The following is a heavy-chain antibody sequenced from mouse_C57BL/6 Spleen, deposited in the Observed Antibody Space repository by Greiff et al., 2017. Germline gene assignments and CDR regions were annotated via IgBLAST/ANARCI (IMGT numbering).Heavy chain of an antibody. V-gene: IGHV5-17*01. D-gene: IGHD4-1*01. CDR3: ARTKLGRYYFDY. Sequence: EVKLVESGGGLVKPGGSLKLSCAASGFTFSDYGMHWVRQAPEKGLEWVAYISSGSSIIYYADTVKGRFTISSDNAKNTLFLSMTSLRSEDTAMYYCARTKLGRYYFDYWGQGTTLTVSS. J-gene: IGHJ2*01. CDR1: GFTFSDYG. CDR2: ISSGSSII.